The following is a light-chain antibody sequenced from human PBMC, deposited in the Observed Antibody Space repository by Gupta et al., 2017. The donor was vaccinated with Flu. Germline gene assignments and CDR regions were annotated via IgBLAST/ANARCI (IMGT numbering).Light chain of an antibody. CDR3: QKNNRAPRT. V-gene: IGKV1-27*01. CDR1: QSSSSY. J-gene: IGKJ4*02. Sequence: PSSLSASVGDRVTITCRASQSSSSYLAWYQQKPGKAPKLLIYAASILQCGVPSRFSGSGSGTDFTLTISSLQREDVATYYCQKNNRAPRTFGEGTKVQIK. CDR2: AAS.